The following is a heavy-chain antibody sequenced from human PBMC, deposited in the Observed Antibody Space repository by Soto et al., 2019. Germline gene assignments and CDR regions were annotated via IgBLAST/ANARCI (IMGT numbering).Heavy chain of an antibody. CDR3: ARGSHSDYGDYGYFEF. CDR2: INWNTVNI. CDR1: GFTFSRYN. J-gene: IGHJ4*02. V-gene: IGHV3-9*01. D-gene: IGHD4-17*01. Sequence: SLRLSCAVSGFTFSRYNMHWVRQVPWKGLEWVSGINWNTVNIAYADSVKGRFTISRDNGENSLYLQMNSLKTEDTALYYCARGSHSDYGDYGYFEFWGQGALVTVSS.